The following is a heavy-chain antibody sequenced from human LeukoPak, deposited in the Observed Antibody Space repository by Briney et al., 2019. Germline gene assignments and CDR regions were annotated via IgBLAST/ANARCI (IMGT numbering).Heavy chain of an antibody. J-gene: IGHJ4*02. D-gene: IGHD6-13*01. Sequence: GGSLRLSCAASGFTFNTYSMNWVRQAPGKGLEWVSYISSSSSTIYYADSVKGRFTISRDNAKNSLYLQMNSLRAEDTAVYYCARGRGVYYFDYWGQGTLVTVSS. V-gene: IGHV3-48*04. CDR3: ARGRGVYYFDY. CDR1: GFTFNTYS. CDR2: ISSSSSTI.